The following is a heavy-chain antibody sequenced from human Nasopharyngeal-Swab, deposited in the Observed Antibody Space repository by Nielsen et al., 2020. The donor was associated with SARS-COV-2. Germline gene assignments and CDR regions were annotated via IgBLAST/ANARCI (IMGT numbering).Heavy chain of an antibody. CDR1: GGSVSSGSYY. J-gene: IGHJ6*02. CDR2: IYYSGGT. V-gene: IGHV4-61*01. Sequence: GSLRLSCTFSGGSVSSGSYYWSWIRQPPGKGLEWIGYIYYSGGTNYNPSLKSRVTISVDTSKNQYSLKLSSVTAADTAVYYCAREGSTSPWNGYYYGMDVWGQGTTVTVSS. D-gene: IGHD2-2*01. CDR3: AREGSTSPWNGYYYGMDV.